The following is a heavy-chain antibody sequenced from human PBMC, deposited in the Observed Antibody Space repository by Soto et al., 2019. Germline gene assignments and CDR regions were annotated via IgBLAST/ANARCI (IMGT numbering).Heavy chain of an antibody. D-gene: IGHD3-10*01. CDR3: ARAALVPISHFAS. V-gene: IGHV4-31*03. J-gene: IGHJ4*02. CDR1: GGSISSGAHY. Sequence: QVQLQESGPGLEKPSQTLSLTCTVSGGSISSGAHYWSWIRQQPGKGLELIGYISYTGSTSYNPSLKSRIAMSIETSKNQFSLMLSSVTAADTAVYYCARAALVPISHFASWGQGTLVTVSS. CDR2: ISYTGST.